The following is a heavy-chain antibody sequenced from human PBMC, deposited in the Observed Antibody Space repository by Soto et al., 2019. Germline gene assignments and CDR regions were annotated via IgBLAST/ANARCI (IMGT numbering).Heavy chain of an antibody. CDR1: GYTFTGYY. CDR3: ARDSLGGGDLDFQH. CDR2: INPNSGGT. D-gene: IGHD2-21*01. Sequence: ASVKVYCXASGYTFTGYYMHWVRQETGQGLEWMGWINPNSGGTNYAQKFQGWVTMTRDTSISTAYMELSRLRSDDTALYFCARDSLGGGDLDFQHWGQGTLVTVPQ. V-gene: IGHV1-2*04. J-gene: IGHJ1*01.